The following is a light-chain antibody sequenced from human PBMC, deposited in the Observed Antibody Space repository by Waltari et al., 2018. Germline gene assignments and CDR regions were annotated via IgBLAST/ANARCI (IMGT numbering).Light chain of an antibody. Sequence: QSALTQPASVSGSPGQSITISCTGTRGDVGGYNYVSWYQQHPGKAPKLMIYDFSKRPSGASNRFAGSKSGNTASLTVSGLQAEDEADYYCCSYAGASTYVFGTGTKVTVL. CDR1: RGDVGGYNY. CDR3: CSYAGASTYV. J-gene: IGLJ1*01. V-gene: IGLV2-23*02. CDR2: DFS.